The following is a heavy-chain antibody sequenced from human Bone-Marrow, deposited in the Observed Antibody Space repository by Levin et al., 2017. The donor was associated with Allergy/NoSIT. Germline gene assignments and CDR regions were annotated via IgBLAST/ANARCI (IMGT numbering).Heavy chain of an antibody. V-gene: IGHV4-30-4*01. D-gene: IGHD3-10*01. J-gene: IGHJ6*02. Sequence: SETLSLTCTVSGGSISSGDYYWSWIRQPPGKGLEWIGYIYYSGSTYYNPSLKSRVTISVDTSKNQFSLKLSSVTAADTAVYYCARDYYGSGSYSWYYYYGMDVWGQGTTVTVSS. CDR1: GGSISSGDYY. CDR2: IYYSGST. CDR3: ARDYYGSGSYSWYYYYGMDV.